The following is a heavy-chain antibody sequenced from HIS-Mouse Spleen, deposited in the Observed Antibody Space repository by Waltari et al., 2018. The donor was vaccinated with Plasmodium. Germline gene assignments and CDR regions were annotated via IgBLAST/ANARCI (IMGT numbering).Heavy chain of an antibody. CDR3: ARDRRLAFDY. V-gene: IGHV3-30-3*01. CDR2: ISYDGSNK. D-gene: IGHD2-15*01. Sequence: VQLVESGGGLVQPGGSLRLPCPASDFPFNSYAMHWVRQAPGKGLEWVAVISYDGSNKYYADSVKGRFTISRDNSKNTLYLQMNSLRAEDTAVYYCARDRRLAFDYWGQGTLVTVSS. J-gene: IGHJ4*02. CDR1: DFPFNSYA.